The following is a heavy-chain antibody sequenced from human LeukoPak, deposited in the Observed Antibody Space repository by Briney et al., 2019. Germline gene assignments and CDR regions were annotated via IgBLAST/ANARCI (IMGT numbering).Heavy chain of an antibody. V-gene: IGHV4-38-2*02. Sequence: SETLSLTCTVSGYSISSGHYWGWIRQPPGKGLEWIGSIYHSGSTYYNPSLKSRVTISVDTSKNQFSLKLSSVTAADTAVYYCARDPNCSNGVCSDYWGQGTLVTVSS. CDR1: GYSISSGHY. CDR2: IYHSGST. D-gene: IGHD2-8*01. CDR3: ARDPNCSNGVCSDY. J-gene: IGHJ4*02.